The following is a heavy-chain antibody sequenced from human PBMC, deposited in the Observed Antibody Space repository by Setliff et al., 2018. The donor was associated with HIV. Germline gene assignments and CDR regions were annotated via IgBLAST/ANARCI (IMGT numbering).Heavy chain of an antibody. V-gene: IGHV3-23*01. Sequence: PGGSLRLSCVASGFNLYTTAMTWIRQIPGKGLEWVSSISGPGDIIFFADSLKGRFTISRDNSKNTIYLQMVSLRAEDTAVYYCARDDAVGGGYLDYWGQGTLVTVSS. CDR1: GFNLYTTA. D-gene: IGHD6-19*01. CDR2: ISGPGDII. CDR3: ARDDAVGGGYLDY. J-gene: IGHJ4*02.